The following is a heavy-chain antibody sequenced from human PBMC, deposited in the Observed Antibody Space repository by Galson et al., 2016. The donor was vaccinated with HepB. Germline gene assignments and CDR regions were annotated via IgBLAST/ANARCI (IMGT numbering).Heavy chain of an antibody. CDR3: ASGYYYDSSGYYSDF. Sequence: SLRLSCAVSAFTFNNYAMHWVRQAPGKGLEWVAFISYDGSNKYYSDSVKGRFAISRDNSRNTLSLQMSSLGAEDTAVYYHASGYYYDSSGYYSDFWGQGTLVTFSS. D-gene: IGHD3-22*01. CDR2: ISYDGSNK. CDR1: AFTFNNYA. V-gene: IGHV3-30-3*02. J-gene: IGHJ4*02.